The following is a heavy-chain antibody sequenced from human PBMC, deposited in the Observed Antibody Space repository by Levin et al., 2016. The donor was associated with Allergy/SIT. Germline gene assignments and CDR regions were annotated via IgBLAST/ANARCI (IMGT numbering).Heavy chain of an antibody. CDR2: ISSSSSYT. J-gene: IGHJ3*02. D-gene: IGHD3-22*01. CDR3: AREGVYDSSGFDAFDI. V-gene: IGHV3-11*05. Sequence: WIRQPPGKGLEWVSYISSSSSYTNYADSVKGRFTISRDNAKNSLYLQMNSLRAEDTAVYYCAREGVYDSSGFDAFDIWGQGTMVTVSS.